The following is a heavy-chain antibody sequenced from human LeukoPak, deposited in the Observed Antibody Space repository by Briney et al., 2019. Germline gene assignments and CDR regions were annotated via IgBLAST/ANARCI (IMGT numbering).Heavy chain of an antibody. Sequence: SGGSLRLSCAASGFTFSSYWMHWVRQAPGKGLVWVSRINSDGTTSYADSVKGRFTISRDNVKNTLYLQMNSLRAEDTAVYYCARDPIIIVPAALDYWGQGTLVTV. CDR3: ARDPIIIVPAALDY. CDR2: INSDGTT. V-gene: IGHV3-74*01. J-gene: IGHJ4*02. D-gene: IGHD2-2*01. CDR1: GFTFSSYW.